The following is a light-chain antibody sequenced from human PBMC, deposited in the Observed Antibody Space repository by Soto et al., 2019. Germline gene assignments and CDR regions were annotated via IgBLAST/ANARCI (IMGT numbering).Light chain of an antibody. CDR2: GNS. V-gene: IGLV1-40*01. Sequence: QSVLTQPPSVSGAPGQRVTISCTGRSSNIGAGYDVHWYQQLPGTAPKLLIYGNSNRPSGAPDRFSGSKSGTSAFLAITGLQAEDEADYYCQSYDSSLSVVFGGGTKVTVL. CDR3: QSYDSSLSVV. J-gene: IGLJ2*01. CDR1: SSNIGAGYD.